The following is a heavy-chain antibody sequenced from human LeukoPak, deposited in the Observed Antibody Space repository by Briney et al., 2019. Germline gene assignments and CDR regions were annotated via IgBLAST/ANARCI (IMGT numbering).Heavy chain of an antibody. CDR1: GYTFTSYG. V-gene: IGHV1-18*01. CDR2: ISAYNGNT. D-gene: IGHD3-10*01. J-gene: IGHJ3*02. CDR3: ASPMVPDAFDI. Sequence: PGASVRVSCKPSGYTFTSYGISWVPQAPGQGLEWMAWISAYNGNTNYAQKPQRTVTITTDTSTSTAYMELRSLRSDDTAVYYCASPMVPDAFDIWGQGTMVTVSS.